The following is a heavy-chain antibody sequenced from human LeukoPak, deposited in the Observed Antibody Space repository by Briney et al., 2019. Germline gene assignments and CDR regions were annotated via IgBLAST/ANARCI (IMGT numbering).Heavy chain of an antibody. CDR3: ARGFPGIAAAGTGDY. D-gene: IGHD6-13*01. CDR1: GYTFTSYG. J-gene: IGHJ4*02. CDR2: IIPILGIA. V-gene: IGHV1-69*04. Sequence: ASVKVSCKASGYTFTSYGISWVRQAPGQGLEWMGRIIPILGIANYAQKFQGRVTITADKSTSTAYMELSSLRSEDTAVYYCARGFPGIAAAGTGDYWGQGTLVTVSS.